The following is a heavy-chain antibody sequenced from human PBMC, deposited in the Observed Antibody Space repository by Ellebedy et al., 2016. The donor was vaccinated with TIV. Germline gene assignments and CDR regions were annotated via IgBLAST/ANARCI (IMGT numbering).Heavy chain of an antibody. V-gene: IGHV3-33*01. CDR1: GFTFSSYG. Sequence: GGSLRLSCAASGFTFSSYGMHWVRQAPGKGLEWVAVIWYDGSNKYYADSVKGRFTISRDNSKNTLYLQMNSLRAEDTAVYYCARDTGTMVRGVPTYWYFDLWGRGTLVTVSS. CDR3: ARDTGTMVRGVPTYWYFDL. J-gene: IGHJ2*01. D-gene: IGHD3-10*01. CDR2: IWYDGSNK.